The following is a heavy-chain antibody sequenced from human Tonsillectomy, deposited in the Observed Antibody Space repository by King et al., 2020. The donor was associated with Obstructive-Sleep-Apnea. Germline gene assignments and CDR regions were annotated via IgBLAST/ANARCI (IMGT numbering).Heavy chain of an antibody. Sequence: VQLQQWGAGLLKTSETLSLTCVVSGGSFSDYYWSWIRQPPGKGLEWIGDINHSVSTNYNPSLKSRLTISIDTSENQFSLRLSSVTAADTAVYYCARAHAYSDYTFDYWGQGTLVTVSS. V-gene: IGHV4-34*01. CDR3: ARAHAYSDYTFDY. J-gene: IGHJ4*02. CDR2: INHSVST. CDR1: GGSFSDYY. D-gene: IGHD4-11*01.